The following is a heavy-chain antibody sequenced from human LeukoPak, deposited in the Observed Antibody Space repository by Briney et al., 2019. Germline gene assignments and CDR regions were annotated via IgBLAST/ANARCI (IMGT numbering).Heavy chain of an antibody. CDR2: IYPGDSDT. CDR1: GYQFTSYW. CDR3: ARLTQWPGDC. D-gene: IGHD6-19*01. Sequence: GESLNISCKASGYQFTSYWIGWVRQMPGKGLEWMGIIYPGDSDTTYSRPFQGQVTISADKSINTTFLQWTSLKASDTGIYYCARLTQWPGDCWGQGTLVTVSS. V-gene: IGHV5-51*01. J-gene: IGHJ4*02.